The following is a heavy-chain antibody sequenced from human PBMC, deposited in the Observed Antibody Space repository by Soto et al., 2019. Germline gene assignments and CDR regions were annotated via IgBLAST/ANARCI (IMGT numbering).Heavy chain of an antibody. D-gene: IGHD3-10*01. CDR3: ARVPFSMVRGVRGSFDY. CDR2: ISAYNGNT. Sequence: QVQLVQSGAEVKKPGASVKVSCKASGYTFTSYGISWVRQAPGQGLEWMGWISAYNGNTNYAQKLHGRVTMTTDTSTSTAYMELRSLRSDDTAVYYCARVPFSMVRGVRGSFDYWGQGTLVTVSS. V-gene: IGHV1-18*01. J-gene: IGHJ4*02. CDR1: GYTFTSYG.